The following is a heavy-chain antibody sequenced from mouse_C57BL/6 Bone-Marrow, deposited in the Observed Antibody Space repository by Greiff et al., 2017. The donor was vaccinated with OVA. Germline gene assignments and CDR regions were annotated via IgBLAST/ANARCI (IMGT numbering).Heavy chain of an antibody. Sequence: VQLQQSGAELVRPGTSVKMSCKASGYTFTNYWIGWAKQRPGHGLEWIGDIYPGGGYTNYNEKFKGKATLTADKSSSTAYMQFSSLTSEDSAIYYCARDDGDSYFDVWGTGTTVTVSS. V-gene: IGHV1-63*01. CDR3: ARDDGDSYFDV. CDR2: IYPGGGYT. D-gene: IGHD2-3*01. J-gene: IGHJ1*03. CDR1: GYTFTNYW.